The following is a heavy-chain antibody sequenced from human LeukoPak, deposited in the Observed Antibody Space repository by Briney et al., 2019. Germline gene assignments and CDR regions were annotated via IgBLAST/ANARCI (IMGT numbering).Heavy chain of an antibody. CDR3: ARLSDSSGYYYLQDFDY. Sequence: SVKVSCKAPGGTFSSYTISWVRQAPGQGLEWMGRIIPILGIANYAQKFQGRVTITADKSTSTAYMELSSLRSEDTAVYYCARLSDSSGYYYLQDFDYWGQGTLVTVSS. V-gene: IGHV1-69*02. CDR1: GGTFSSYT. D-gene: IGHD3-22*01. J-gene: IGHJ4*02. CDR2: IIPILGIA.